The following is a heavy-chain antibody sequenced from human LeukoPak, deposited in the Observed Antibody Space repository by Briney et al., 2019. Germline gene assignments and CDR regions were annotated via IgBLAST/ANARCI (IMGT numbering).Heavy chain of an antibody. V-gene: IGHV3-23*01. Sequence: GGSLRLSCAASGFPFSSYAMSWVRQAPGKGLEWDAAINGGGDNTYYADSVRGRFTISGDNSKSTLILQMNGLRGEDTALYYCAKDLWSVAVSGLDHWGQGTRVTVSS. D-gene: IGHD3-3*01. CDR3: AKDLWSVAVSGLDH. CDR1: GFPFSSYA. CDR2: INGGGDNT. J-gene: IGHJ4*02.